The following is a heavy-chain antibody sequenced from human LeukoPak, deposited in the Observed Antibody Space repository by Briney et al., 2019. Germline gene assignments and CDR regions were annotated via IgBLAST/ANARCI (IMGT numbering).Heavy chain of an antibody. V-gene: IGHV3-23*01. D-gene: IGHD6-6*01. CDR3: ATVMGSSPSTAYFAY. CDR1: GFIFSSYA. J-gene: IGHJ4*02. CDR2: ISNDGRHM. Sequence: GGSLRLSCGGSGFIFSSYAINWVRQTPGKGLEWLSAISNDGRHMYYTDFVKGRFTTSRDNSRNTVYLQMNGLRVEDTAVYYCATVMGSSPSTAYFAYWGQGTLVTVSS.